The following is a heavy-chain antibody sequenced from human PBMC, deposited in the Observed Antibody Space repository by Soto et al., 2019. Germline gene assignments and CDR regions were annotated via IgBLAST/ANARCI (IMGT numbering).Heavy chain of an antibody. V-gene: IGHV5-51*07. D-gene: IGHD2-21*01. Sequence: PGESLNISCNSACYSFTSYWIGWVHPLPGKGLERMGMSYPDDSDTRYSPSFQGQVTISVDKSIYTAYLQWSILKAADSAMYYYARVRINCCDGYLDVWGQGSLVTVSS. CDR1: CYSFTSYW. CDR3: ARVRINCCDGYLDV. CDR2: SYPDDSDT. J-gene: IGHJ4*02.